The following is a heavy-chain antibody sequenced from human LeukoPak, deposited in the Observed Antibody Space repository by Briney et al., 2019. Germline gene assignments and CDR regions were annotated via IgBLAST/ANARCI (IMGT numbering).Heavy chain of an antibody. CDR3: AKNALAAGVAHYYDSSGSFDY. CDR2: FSGSGSRT. CDR1: GFAFSSYA. J-gene: IGHJ4*02. V-gene: IGHV3-23*01. D-gene: IGHD3-22*01. Sequence: GGSLRLSCAASGFAFSSYAISWVRQAPGKGLEWVSTFSGSGSRTSYADSVKGRFTISRDNSKNTLYLQMKSLRAEDTAVYYCAKNALAAGVAHYYDSSGSFDYWGQGTLVTVSS.